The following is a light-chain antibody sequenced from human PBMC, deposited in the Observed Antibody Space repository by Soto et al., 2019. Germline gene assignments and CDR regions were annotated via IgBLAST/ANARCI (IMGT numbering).Light chain of an antibody. CDR3: CSYAGTYTHYV. Sequence: QSALTQPRSVSGSPGQSVTISCTGTSSDVGGYNYVSWYQQHPGKAPKLMIYDVSKRPSGVPDRFSGSKSGNTASLTISGLPAEDEADYYCCSYAGTYTHYVFGTGTKVIVL. V-gene: IGLV2-11*01. CDR1: SSDVGGYNY. CDR2: DVS. J-gene: IGLJ1*01.